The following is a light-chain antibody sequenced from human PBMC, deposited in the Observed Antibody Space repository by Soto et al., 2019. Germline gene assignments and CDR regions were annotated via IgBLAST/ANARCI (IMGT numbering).Light chain of an antibody. V-gene: IGLV2-14*01. CDR3: SSYTSSSTLV. CDR2: DVS. J-gene: IGLJ1*01. Sequence: QSVPTQPASVSGSPGQSITISCTGTSSDVGAYNSVAWYQHNPGKAPKLMIYDVSNRPSGVSSRFSGSKSANTASLSISGLQADDEADYYCSSYTSSSTLVFGTGTKLTVL. CDR1: SSDVGAYNS.